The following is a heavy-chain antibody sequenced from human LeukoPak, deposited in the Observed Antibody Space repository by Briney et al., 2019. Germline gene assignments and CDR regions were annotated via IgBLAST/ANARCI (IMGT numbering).Heavy chain of an antibody. J-gene: IGHJ5*02. V-gene: IGHV4-39*01. CDR2: VYYSGST. CDR3: ARRDYAAWFDP. Sequence: SETLSLTCNVSGDSITSGAFYWAWIRQSPGKGLEWIGNVYYSGSTQYNPSLRGRVSISMDKTKDQFPLNLNSVSVTDTAIYYCARRDYAAWFDPWGQGTLVTVSS. D-gene: IGHD4/OR15-4a*01. CDR1: GDSITSGAFY.